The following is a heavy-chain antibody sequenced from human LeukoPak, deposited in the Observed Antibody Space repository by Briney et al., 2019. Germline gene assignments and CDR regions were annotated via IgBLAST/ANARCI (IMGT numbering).Heavy chain of an antibody. Sequence: GASVKVSCKASGYSFFSYGISWVRQAPGQGLEWMGWISAQNGNTKCAQKFQGRVTMTTDTSTTIAYMELRSLRSDDTAVYYCASGRGLGDYMDVWGKGTTVTVS. D-gene: IGHD3-16*01. J-gene: IGHJ6*03. CDR2: ISAQNGNT. CDR1: GYSFFSYG. V-gene: IGHV1-18*01. CDR3: ASGRGLGDYMDV.